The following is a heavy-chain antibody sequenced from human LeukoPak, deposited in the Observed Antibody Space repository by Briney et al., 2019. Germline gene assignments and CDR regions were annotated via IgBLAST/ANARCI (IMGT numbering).Heavy chain of an antibody. J-gene: IGHJ4*02. V-gene: IGHV3-30*02. Sequence: PGGSLRLSCAASGFTFSSYGMHWVRQAPGKGLEWVAFIRYDGSNKYYADSVKGRFTISRDNSKNTLYLQMNSLRAEDTAVYYCAKEVLRGSSGYYSPRWVDYWGQGTLVTVSS. CDR2: IRYDGSNK. CDR1: GFTFSSYG. D-gene: IGHD3-22*01. CDR3: AKEVLRGSSGYYSPRWVDY.